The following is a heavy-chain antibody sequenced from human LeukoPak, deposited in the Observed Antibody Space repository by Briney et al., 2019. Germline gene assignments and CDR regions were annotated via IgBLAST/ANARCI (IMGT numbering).Heavy chain of an antibody. V-gene: IGHV3-23*01. CDR2: ISGSGGST. CDR3: ANGPDLAEY. J-gene: IGHJ4*02. Sequence: GGSLRLSCAASGFIFSSYAMSWVRQAPGKGLEWVSAISGSGGSTHYANSVKGRFTISRESSKNTLYLQMNSLRAEDTAVYYCANGPDLAEYWGQGTLVTVSS. D-gene: IGHD1-14*01. CDR1: GFIFSSYA.